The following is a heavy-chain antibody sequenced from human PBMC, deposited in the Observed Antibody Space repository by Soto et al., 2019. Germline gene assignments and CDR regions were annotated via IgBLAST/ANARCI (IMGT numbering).Heavy chain of an antibody. J-gene: IGHJ6*02. CDR2: ISYDGSNK. V-gene: IGHV3-30*18. D-gene: IGHD3-10*01. CDR1: GFTFSSYG. Sequence: QVQLVESGGGVVQPGRSLRLSCAASGFTFSSYGMHWVRQAPGKGLEWVAVISYDGSNKYYAESVKGRFTISRDNSKNTLYLQMNSLRADDTAVYYCAKDRGSRLGDYYYYGMDVWGQGTTVTVSS. CDR3: AKDRGSRLGDYYYYGMDV.